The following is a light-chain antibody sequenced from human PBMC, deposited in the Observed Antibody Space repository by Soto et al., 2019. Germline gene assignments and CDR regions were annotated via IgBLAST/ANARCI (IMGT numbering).Light chain of an antibody. CDR3: SSYTSSSTLV. J-gene: IGLJ2*01. CDR2: EVS. CDR1: SSDVGGYNY. Sequence: QSALTQPASVSGSPGQSITISCTGTSSDVGGYNYVSWYQQHPGKAPKLMIYEVSNRPSGVSNRFSGSKYGNTASLTISGRQAEDEADYYCSSYTSSSTLVFGGGTKVTVL. V-gene: IGLV2-14*01.